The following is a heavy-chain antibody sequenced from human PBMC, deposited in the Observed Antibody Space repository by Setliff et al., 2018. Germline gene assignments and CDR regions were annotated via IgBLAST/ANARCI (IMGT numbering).Heavy chain of an antibody. Sequence: SETLSLTCTVSGDSIINYYWSWIRQPPGKGLEWIGNIYSSGSTNYNPSLKSRVTISVDTSKNHLSLNLTSVTAADTAVYYCARDVWGAGTGWFDPWGPGTLVTVSS. D-gene: IGHD1-1*01. J-gene: IGHJ5*02. CDR1: GDSIINYY. V-gene: IGHV4-4*08. CDR2: IYSSGST. CDR3: ARDVWGAGTGWFDP.